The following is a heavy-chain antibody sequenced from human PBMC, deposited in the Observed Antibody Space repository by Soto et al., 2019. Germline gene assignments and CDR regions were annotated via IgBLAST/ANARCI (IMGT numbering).Heavy chain of an antibody. Sequence: PGGSLRLSCAASGFTFSSYAMNWVRQVPGKGLEWVSAINGGGSSPSYADSVKGRFTISRDNSKNTLYLQMNRLRAEDTAVYYCAKDLYYFSAMDVWGQGITVTVSS. V-gene: IGHV3-23*01. D-gene: IGHD3-10*01. CDR2: INGGGSSP. CDR1: GFTFSSYA. J-gene: IGHJ6*02. CDR3: AKDLYYFSAMDV.